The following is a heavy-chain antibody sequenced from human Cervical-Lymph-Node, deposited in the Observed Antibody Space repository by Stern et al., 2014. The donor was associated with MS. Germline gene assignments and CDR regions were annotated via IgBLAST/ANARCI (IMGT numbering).Heavy chain of an antibody. CDR1: GFSLSTSGMR. Sequence: QITLKESGPALVKPTQTLTLTCTFSGFSLSTSGMRVSWIRQPPGKALEWLASIDWDYDKFYSTSLKPRLTSAKDTSKNQVVLTMTNMDPVDTATYYCARSPPYYEFWNDYYYFDYWGQGTLVAVSS. V-gene: IGHV2-70*04. CDR2: IDWDYDK. CDR3: ARSPPYYEFWNDYYYFDY. D-gene: IGHD3-3*01. J-gene: IGHJ4*02.